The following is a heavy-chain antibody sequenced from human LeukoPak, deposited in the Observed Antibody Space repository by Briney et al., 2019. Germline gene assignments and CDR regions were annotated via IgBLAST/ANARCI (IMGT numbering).Heavy chain of an antibody. CDR2: INPNNGDT. V-gene: IGHV1-2*02. D-gene: IGHD3-9*01. Sequence: GASVKVSCKASGYIFTTYFIHWVRQAPGQGLEWMGWINPNNGDTNYVQKFQGRVTMTRDTSISTAYMELTRLRSDDTAVYYCAREGGYDILTGYQHYWGQGTLVTGSS. CDR1: GYIFTTYF. J-gene: IGHJ4*02. CDR3: AREGGYDILTGYQHY.